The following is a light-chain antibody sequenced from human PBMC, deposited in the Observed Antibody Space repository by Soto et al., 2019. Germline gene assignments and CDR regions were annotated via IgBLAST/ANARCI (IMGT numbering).Light chain of an antibody. J-gene: IGKJ2*01. CDR3: QQYKTYPYT. CDR2: RAS. V-gene: IGKV1-5*03. Sequence: DIQMTQSPSTLSASVGDRVTITCRASQSIDRWLAWYQQKPGKAPKLLIYRASNLESDVPSRFSGSGARKKFTLTISSLQPDDFATYYCQQYKTYPYTFAQGTKLEIK. CDR1: QSIDRW.